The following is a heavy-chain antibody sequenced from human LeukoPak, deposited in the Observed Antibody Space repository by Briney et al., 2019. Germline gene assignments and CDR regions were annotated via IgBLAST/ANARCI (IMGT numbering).Heavy chain of an antibody. CDR3: ARQRGSGYWYFDL. D-gene: IGHD6-19*01. J-gene: IGHJ2*01. CDR2: IYYSGKT. V-gene: IGHV4-39*01. Sequence: SETLSLTCTVSGGSISSSLYYWGWIRQPPGKGLEWIGTIYYSGKTYYNPSLKSRLTISVDTSKNQFSLKLNSVTAADTAVYYCARQRGSGYWYFDLWGRSTLVTVSS. CDR1: GGSISSSLYY.